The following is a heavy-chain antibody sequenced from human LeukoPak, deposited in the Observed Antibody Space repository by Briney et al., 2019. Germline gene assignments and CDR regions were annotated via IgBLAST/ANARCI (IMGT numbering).Heavy chain of an antibody. CDR3: AKVGSSWYFDY. D-gene: IGHD6-13*01. Sequence: GGSLRLSCAASGFTFSSYGMHWVRQAPGKGLEWVAFIRYDGSNKYYADSVKGRFTISRDNSKNTLCLQMNSLRAEDTAVYYCAKVGSSWYFDYWGQGTLVTVSS. V-gene: IGHV3-30*02. CDR2: IRYDGSNK. J-gene: IGHJ4*02. CDR1: GFTFSSYG.